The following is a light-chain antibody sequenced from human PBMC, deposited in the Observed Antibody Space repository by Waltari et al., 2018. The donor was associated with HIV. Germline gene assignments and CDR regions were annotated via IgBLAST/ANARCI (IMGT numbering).Light chain of an antibody. CDR3: QSFDSSLTTSGVI. CDR2: ANI. V-gene: IGLV1-40*01. CDR1: SSNLGAGYD. Sequence: QSVLTQPPSVSGAPGQRVPIPCTRSSSNLGAGYDVHWYPQLPGTAPKLLIYANINRPSGVPDRFSGSKSGSSASLAITGLQAEDEAHYYCQSFDSSLTTSGVIFGGGTKLTVL. J-gene: IGLJ2*01.